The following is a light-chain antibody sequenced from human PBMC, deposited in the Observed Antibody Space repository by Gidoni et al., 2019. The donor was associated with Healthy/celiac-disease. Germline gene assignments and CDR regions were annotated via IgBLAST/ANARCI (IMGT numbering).Light chain of an antibody. Sequence: DIQLTQSPSSLSESVGDRVTITCRASQSISSYLHWYQQKPGKAPKLLIYAASSWQSGVPARFSGSGSGTDFTLTISSLQPEDFAIYYCQQSYSTLCTFGPGTKVDIK. CDR1: QSISSY. CDR2: AAS. CDR3: QQSYSTLCT. V-gene: IGKV1-39*01. J-gene: IGKJ3*01.